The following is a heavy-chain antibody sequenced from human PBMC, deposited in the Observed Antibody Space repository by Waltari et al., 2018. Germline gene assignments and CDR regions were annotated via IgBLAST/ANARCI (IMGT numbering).Heavy chain of an antibody. Sequence: QVQLQESGPGLVKPSETLSLTCAVSAYSISSGYYWGWIRQPPGKGLEWIGSIYHSGSTYYNPSLKSRVTISVDTSKNQFSLKLSSVTAADTAVYYCARHVLQPHFDYWGQGTLVTVSS. J-gene: IGHJ4*02. CDR3: ARHVLQPHFDY. CDR2: IYHSGST. V-gene: IGHV4-38-2*01. D-gene: IGHD3-10*02. CDR1: AYSISSGYY.